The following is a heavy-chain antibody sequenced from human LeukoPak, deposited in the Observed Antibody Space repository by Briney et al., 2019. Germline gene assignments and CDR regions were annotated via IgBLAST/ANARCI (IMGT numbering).Heavy chain of an antibody. CDR3: AREKYYYDSSGLIGN. CDR2: IQQDGSEK. Sequence: GGSLRLSCAASGFTFSSYWMSWVRQAPGKGLEWVANIQQDGSEKYYVDSVKGRFTISRDNAKNSLYLQMNSLRAEDTAVYYCAREKYYYDSSGLIGNWGQGTLVTVSS. CDR1: GFTFSSYW. D-gene: IGHD3-22*01. J-gene: IGHJ4*02. V-gene: IGHV3-7*01.